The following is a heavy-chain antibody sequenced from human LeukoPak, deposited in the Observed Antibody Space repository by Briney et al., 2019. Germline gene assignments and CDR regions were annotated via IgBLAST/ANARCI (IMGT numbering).Heavy chain of an antibody. CDR1: GGPISSYY. Sequence: PSETLSLTCTVSGGPISSYYWSWIRQPPGKGLEWIGYIYYSGSTNYNPSLKSRVTISVDTSKNQFSLKLSSVTAADTAVYYCARVDYYDSSGDNSFDYWGQGTLVTVSS. CDR3: ARVDYYDSSGDNSFDY. V-gene: IGHV4-59*01. CDR2: IYYSGST. J-gene: IGHJ4*02. D-gene: IGHD3-22*01.